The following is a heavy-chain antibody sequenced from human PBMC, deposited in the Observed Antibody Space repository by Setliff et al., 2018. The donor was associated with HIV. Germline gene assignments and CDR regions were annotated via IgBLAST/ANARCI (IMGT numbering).Heavy chain of an antibody. V-gene: IGHV3-48*04. CDR2: ISSSSDSPT. J-gene: IGHJ4*02. CDR1: GFTFSSYG. CDR3: VKTLVVVASPLDF. Sequence: GGSLRLSCAASGFTFSSYGMNWVRQAPGKGLEWLSYISSSSDSPTKYADSVQGRFTISRDNAKNSLYLQMNSLRVEDTAVYYCVKTLVVVASPLDFWGQGTLVTVSS. D-gene: IGHD2-15*01.